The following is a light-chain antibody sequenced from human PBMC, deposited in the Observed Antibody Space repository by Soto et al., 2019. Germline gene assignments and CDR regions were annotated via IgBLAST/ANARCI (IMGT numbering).Light chain of an antibody. Sequence: DIQMTQSPSTLSASVGDRVTITCRASQSISSWLAWYQRKPGKAPKLLIYAASSLQSGVPSTFSGSGSGTDFTLTISSLQPEDFATYYCQQSYSSLTFGGGTKVDI. CDR2: AAS. CDR3: QQSYSSLT. V-gene: IGKV1-39*01. J-gene: IGKJ4*01. CDR1: QSISSW.